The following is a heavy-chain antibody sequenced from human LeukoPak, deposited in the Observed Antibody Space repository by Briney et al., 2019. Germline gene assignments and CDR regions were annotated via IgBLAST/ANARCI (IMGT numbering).Heavy chain of an antibody. J-gene: IGHJ4*02. V-gene: IGHV4-59*01. CDR2: IYYSGST. D-gene: IGHD6-13*01. Sequence: SETLSLTCTVSGGSISSYYWSWIRQPPGKGLEWIGYIYYSGSTNYNPSLKSRVTISVDTSKNQFSLKLSSVTAADTAVYYCARGPFSSSWYWGFDYWGQGTLVTVSS. CDR3: ARGPFSSSWYWGFDY. CDR1: GGSISSYY.